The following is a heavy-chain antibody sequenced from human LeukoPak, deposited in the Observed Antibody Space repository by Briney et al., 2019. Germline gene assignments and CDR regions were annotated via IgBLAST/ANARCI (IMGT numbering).Heavy chain of an antibody. J-gene: IGHJ4*02. CDR2: IIPNFGTA. CDR1: GCTFSSYA. V-gene: IGHV1-69*13. CDR3: VGHFDIVVIPAALDY. Sequence: SVNVSCKASGCTFSSYAFSLVRQAPGQGLEWIGVIIPNFGTANYAQKFQGRVTITADHATSTAYMELSGLRSGDTAVYYCVGHFDIVVIPAALDYWGQGNLVTVSS. D-gene: IGHD2-2*01.